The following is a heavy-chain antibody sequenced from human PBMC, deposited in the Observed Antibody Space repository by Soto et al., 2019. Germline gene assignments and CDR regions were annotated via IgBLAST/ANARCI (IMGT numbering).Heavy chain of an antibody. J-gene: IGHJ4*02. V-gene: IGHV1-8*01. CDR2: VNPNNGDT. D-gene: IGHD3-10*01. CDR1: GYTFSNYD. Sequence: QVQLVQSGAELKKPGASVKVSCKASGYTFSNYDMNWVRQATGQGPERIGWVNPNNGDTGYAQKFQGRVTLTTDISTTTAYMELTSLRSEDTAIYYCAKVSRKGSAIDLDYWGQGTLITVSS. CDR3: AKVSRKGSAIDLDY.